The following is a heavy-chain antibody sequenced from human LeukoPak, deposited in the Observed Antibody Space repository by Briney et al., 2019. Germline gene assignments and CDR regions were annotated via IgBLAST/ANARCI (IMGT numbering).Heavy chain of an antibody. CDR2: ISSSSSYT. J-gene: IGHJ4*02. Sequence: GGSLRLSCAASGFTFSDYYMSWIRQAPGKGLEWVSYISSSSSYTNYADSVKGRFTISRDNAKNSLYLQVNSLRAEDTAVYYCARARGAAARRTFDYWGQGTLVTVSS. V-gene: IGHV3-11*06. CDR3: ARARGAAARRTFDY. CDR1: GFTFSDYY. D-gene: IGHD6-13*01.